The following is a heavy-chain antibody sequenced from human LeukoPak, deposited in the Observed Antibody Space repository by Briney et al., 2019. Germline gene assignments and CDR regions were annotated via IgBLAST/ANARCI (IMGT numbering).Heavy chain of an antibody. CDR2: ISYDGSNK. CDR1: GFTFSSYA. V-gene: IGHV3-30-3*01. Sequence: GGSLRLPCAASGFTFSSYAMHWVRQAPGKGLEWVAVISYDGSNKYYADSVKGRFTISRDNSKNTLYLQMNSLRAEDTAVYYCARVSSIAARVPFQHWGQGTLVTVSS. J-gene: IGHJ1*01. CDR3: ARVSSIAARVPFQH. D-gene: IGHD6-6*01.